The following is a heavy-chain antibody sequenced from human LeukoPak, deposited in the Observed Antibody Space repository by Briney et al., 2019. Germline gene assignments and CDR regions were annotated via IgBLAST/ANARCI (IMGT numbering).Heavy chain of an antibody. CDR1: GGTFSSYA. V-gene: IGHV1-69*05. J-gene: IGHJ4*02. CDR2: IIPIFGTA. CDR3: ARGTHYYDSTPYYFDY. Sequence: ASVKVSCKASGGTFSSYAISWVRQAPGQGLEWMGRIIPIFGTANYAQKFQGRVTITTDESTSTAYMELSSLRSEDTAVYYCARGTHYYDSTPYYFDYWGQGTLVTVSS. D-gene: IGHD3-22*01.